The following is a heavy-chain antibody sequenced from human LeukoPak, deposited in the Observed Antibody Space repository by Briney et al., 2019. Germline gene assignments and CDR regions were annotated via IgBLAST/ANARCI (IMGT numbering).Heavy chain of an antibody. CDR2: INSDGSST. CDR1: GFTFSSHW. D-gene: IGHD2-2*01. J-gene: IGHJ4*02. V-gene: IGHV3-74*01. CDR3: ARGSSTSRFY. Sequence: GGSLRLSCAASGFTFSSHWMHWVRQAPGKGLVWVSRINSDGSSTSYADSVKGRFTISRDNAKNTLYLQMYSLRAEDTAVYHCARGSSTSRFYLGQGTLVTVSS.